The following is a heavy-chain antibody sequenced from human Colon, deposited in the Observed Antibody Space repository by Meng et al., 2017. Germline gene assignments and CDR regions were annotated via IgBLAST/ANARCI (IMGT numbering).Heavy chain of an antibody. Sequence: GGSLKISCAASGLTVSSNYMSWVRQAPGKGLEWLSIIHSGGTTYYADSVKGRFTISRDNSKNTVHLQMNSLRTEDTAVYYCARDPGYGDPRDYWGQGTLVTVSS. V-gene: IGHV3-66*02. D-gene: IGHD4-17*01. CDR2: IHSGGTT. J-gene: IGHJ4*02. CDR3: ARDPGYGDPRDY. CDR1: GLTVSSNY.